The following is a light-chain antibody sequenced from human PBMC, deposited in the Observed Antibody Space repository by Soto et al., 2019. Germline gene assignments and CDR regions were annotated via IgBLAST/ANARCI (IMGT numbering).Light chain of an antibody. Sequence: DIQMTQSPSSLSASVGDRVTITCRASETIASYVNWYQQRPGKAPKLLIYAASTLQSGVPSRFGGSGSGTDFTLTISSLQPEDFATYYCLQDYNYPWTFGQGTKVEIK. CDR3: LQDYNYPWT. CDR1: ETIASY. V-gene: IGKV1-39*01. CDR2: AAS. J-gene: IGKJ1*01.